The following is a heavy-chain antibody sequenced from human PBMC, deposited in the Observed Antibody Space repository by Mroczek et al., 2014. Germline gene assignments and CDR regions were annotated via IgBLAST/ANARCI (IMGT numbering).Heavy chain of an antibody. J-gene: IGHJ4*02. Sequence: QVQLVQSGAEVKKPGSSVKVSCKASGGTFSSYAISWVRQAPGQGLEWMGGIIPIFGTANYAQKFQGRVTITADESTSTAYMELSSLRSEDTAVYYCARGGYYYDSSGYDFGVSYYWGQGTLVTVSS. V-gene: IGHV1-69*01. CDR2: IIPIFGTA. CDR3: ARGGYYYDSSGYDFGVSYY. D-gene: IGHD3-22*01. CDR1: GGTFSSYA.